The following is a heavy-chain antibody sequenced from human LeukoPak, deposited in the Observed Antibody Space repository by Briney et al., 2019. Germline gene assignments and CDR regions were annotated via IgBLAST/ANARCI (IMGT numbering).Heavy chain of an antibody. CDR3: ARDRYSSGSYLPDH. CDR2: MWYDGTNK. J-gene: IGHJ4*02. CDR1: GFTFSSYG. Sequence: GGSLRLSCAASGFTFSSYGMHWVRQAPGKGLEWVALMWYDGTNKYSADSVKGRFTISRDNSKNTVYLQMNSLRADDTAMYYCARDRYSSGSYLPDHWGQGTLVTVSS. V-gene: IGHV3-33*01. D-gene: IGHD3-10*01.